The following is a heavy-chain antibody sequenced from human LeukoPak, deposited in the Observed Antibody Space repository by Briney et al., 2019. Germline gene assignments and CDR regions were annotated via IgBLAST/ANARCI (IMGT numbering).Heavy chain of an antibody. CDR3: ARDLYSSSWAFDY. J-gene: IGHJ4*02. CDR2: ISSSGSTI. D-gene: IGHD6-6*01. V-gene: IGHV3-48*04. CDR1: GFIFSQHS. Sequence: PGGSLRLSCTTSGFIFSQHSMSWVRQAPGKGLEWVSYISSSGSTIYYADSVKGRFTISRDNAKNSLCLQMNSLRAEDTAVCYCARDLYSSSWAFDYWGQGTLVTVSS.